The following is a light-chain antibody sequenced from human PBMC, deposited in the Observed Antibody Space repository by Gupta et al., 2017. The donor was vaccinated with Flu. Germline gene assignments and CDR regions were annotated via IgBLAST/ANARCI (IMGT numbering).Light chain of an antibody. CDR2: DAS. J-gene: IGKJ4*01. V-gene: IGKV1-33*01. CDR3: QQYDNLPVT. Sequence: IQLSQSPSALSAPVGDRVTITCQPSQDIRRFLNWYQVKPGSAPKLLIFDASSLETGVPSRLSGSGFGTHFTLTISSLQPEDVATYYCQQYDNLPVTFGGGTKVEIK. CDR1: QDIRRF.